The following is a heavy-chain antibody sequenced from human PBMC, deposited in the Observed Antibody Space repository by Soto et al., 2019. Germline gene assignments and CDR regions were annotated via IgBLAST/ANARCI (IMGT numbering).Heavy chain of an antibody. D-gene: IGHD2-15*01. CDR3: ARATPRCRGGSCYPYYFDY. J-gene: IGHJ4*02. CDR1: GGSFSGYY. CDR2: INHSGST. Sequence: PSETLSLTCAVYGGSFSGYYWSWIRQPPGKGLEWIGEINHSGSTNYNPSLKSRVTISVDTSKNQFSLKLSSVTAADTAVYYCARATPRCRGGSCYPYYFDYWGQGTLVTVSS. V-gene: IGHV4-34*01.